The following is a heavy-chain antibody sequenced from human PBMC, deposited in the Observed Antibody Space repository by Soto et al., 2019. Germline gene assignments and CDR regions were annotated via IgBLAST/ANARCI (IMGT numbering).Heavy chain of an antibody. J-gene: IGHJ4*02. CDR1: GFTVSNDY. V-gene: IGHV3-66*01. CDR2: TYSAGST. CDR3: VRDGFVAAGGTLDL. D-gene: IGHD6-13*01. Sequence: ELQLVESGGGLVQPGGSLRLSCAASGFTVSNDYMNWVRQAPGKGLEWVSLTYSAGSTYYADSVKARFTISRDNSKNTLYLQMNSLRAEDTAVYYCVRDGFVAAGGTLDLWGQGTLVTVSS.